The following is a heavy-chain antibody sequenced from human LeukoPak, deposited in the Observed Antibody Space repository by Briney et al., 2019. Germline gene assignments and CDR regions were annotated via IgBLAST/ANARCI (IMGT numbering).Heavy chain of an antibody. CDR2: IWYDGSNK. J-gene: IGHJ4*02. V-gene: IGHV3-33*01. CDR3: ASEYGDYGGFDY. Sequence: GGSLRLSCAASGFTFSSYGMHWVRQAPGKGLEWVAVIWYDGSNKYYADSVKGRFTISRDNSKSTLHLQMNSLRAEDTAVYYCASEYGDYGGFDYWGQGTLVTVSS. D-gene: IGHD4-17*01. CDR1: GFTFSSYG.